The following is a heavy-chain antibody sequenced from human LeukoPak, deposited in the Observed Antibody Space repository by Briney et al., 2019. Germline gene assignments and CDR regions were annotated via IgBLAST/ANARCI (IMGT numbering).Heavy chain of an antibody. CDR1: GFTLGHAW. J-gene: IGHJ4*02. CDR3: SKGCSGSFHRGSDYFDY. CDR2: IVSRADGGTT. Sequence: PGGSLRLSCAASGFTLGHAWMSWFRQAPGKGLEWVGRIVSRADGGTTDYAAPVKGRFIISRDDSKNMVYLQMNSLKTEDTGVYFCSKGCSGSFHRGSDYFDYWGQGILVTVSS. D-gene: IGHD1-26*01. V-gene: IGHV3-15*04.